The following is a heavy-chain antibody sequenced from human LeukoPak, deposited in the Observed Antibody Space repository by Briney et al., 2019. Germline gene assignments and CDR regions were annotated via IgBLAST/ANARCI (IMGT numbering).Heavy chain of an antibody. CDR3: ARGQDAFKTGY. CDR2: IHPSGIT. Sequence: SWVRQAPGKGLEWIGYIHPSGITDYNPSLQSRVTMSLDTSQNQFTLKLTSVTAADTAIYYCARGQDAFKTGYWGQGALVTVSS. D-gene: IGHD5-24*01. J-gene: IGHJ4*02. V-gene: IGHV4-31*02.